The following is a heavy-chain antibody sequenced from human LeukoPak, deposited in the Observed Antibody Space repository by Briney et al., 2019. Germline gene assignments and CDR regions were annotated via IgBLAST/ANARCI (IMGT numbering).Heavy chain of an antibody. Sequence: SVKVSCKASGGTFSIYAISWVRQAPGQGLERMGGIIPIFGTANYAQKFQGRVTITADKSTSTAYMELSSLRSEDTAVYYCARGWFGELFGLAFDIWGQGTMVTVSS. V-gene: IGHV1-69*06. J-gene: IGHJ3*02. CDR3: ARGWFGELFGLAFDI. D-gene: IGHD3-10*01. CDR2: IIPIFGTA. CDR1: GGTFSIYA.